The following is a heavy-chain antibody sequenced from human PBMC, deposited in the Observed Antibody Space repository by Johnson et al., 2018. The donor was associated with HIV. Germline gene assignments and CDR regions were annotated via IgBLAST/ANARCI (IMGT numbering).Heavy chain of an antibody. CDR1: GFTFDDYG. D-gene: IGHD3-10*01. CDR2: INWNGGST. V-gene: IGHV3-20*04. J-gene: IGHJ3*02. Sequence: MQLVESGGGVVRPGWSLTLSCAASGFTFDDYGMTWVRQAPGKGLEWVSCINWNGGSTGYADSVKGRFTISRYNAKNSLYLQMNSLRAEDTAFYYCARVIMVRGVLDVFDIWGQGTMVTVSS. CDR3: ARVIMVRGVLDVFDI.